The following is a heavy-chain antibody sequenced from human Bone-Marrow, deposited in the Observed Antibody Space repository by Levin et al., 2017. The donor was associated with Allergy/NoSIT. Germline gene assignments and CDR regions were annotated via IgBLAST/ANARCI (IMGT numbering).Heavy chain of an antibody. V-gene: IGHV3-11*01. CDR3: ARVARKGLVHYGMDV. J-gene: IGHJ6*02. CDR1: GFTFSDYY. CDR2: ISSSGSTI. D-gene: IGHD6-6*01. Sequence: SCAASGFTFSDYYMSWIRQAPGKGLEWVSYISSSGSTIYYADSVKGRFTISRDNAKNSLYLQMNSLRAEDTAVYYCARVARKGLVHYGMDVWGQGTTVTVSS.